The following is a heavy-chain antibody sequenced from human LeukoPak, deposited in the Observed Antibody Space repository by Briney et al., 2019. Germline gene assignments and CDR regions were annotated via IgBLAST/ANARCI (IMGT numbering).Heavy chain of an antibody. V-gene: IGHV3-74*01. D-gene: IGHD6-13*01. CDR2: INIVGSST. Sequence: VGSLRLSRAASGFTLSSYWMHAVRQAPGKGLVWVSRINIVGSSTSYADSVKGRFTISRDNAKNTLYLQMNSLRAEDTAVYYCARGALEYSSSWYNWFDPWGQGTLVTVSS. J-gene: IGHJ5*02. CDR3: ARGALEYSSSWYNWFDP. CDR1: GFTLSSYW.